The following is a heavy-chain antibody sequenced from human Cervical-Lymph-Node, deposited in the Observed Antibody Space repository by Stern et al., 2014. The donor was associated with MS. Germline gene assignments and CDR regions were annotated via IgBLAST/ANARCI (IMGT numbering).Heavy chain of an antibody. CDR2: ISSSSSYR. Sequence: EVQLVESGGGLVKPGGSLRLSCEASGFTFSSYSMNWVRQAPGKGLEWVSSISSSSSYRYYADSVKGRFTITRYNATNSLYLQMDSRRAEDTAVYYCAREGYGDYPCYYYGMDVWGQGATVTVSS. CDR3: AREGYGDYPCYYYGMDV. D-gene: IGHD4-17*01. CDR1: GFTFSSYS. V-gene: IGHV3-21*01. J-gene: IGHJ6*02.